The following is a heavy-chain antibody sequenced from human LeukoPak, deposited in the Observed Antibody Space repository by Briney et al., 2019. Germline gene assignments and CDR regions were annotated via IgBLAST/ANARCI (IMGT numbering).Heavy chain of an antibody. CDR1: GGTFSSYA. CDR2: IIPILGIA. D-gene: IGHD5-18*01. Sequence: SVKVSFKASGGTFSSYAISWVRQAPGQGLEWMGRIIPILGIANYAQKFQGRVTITADKSTSTAYMELSSLRSEDTAVYYCAREWGIQLWSLRGYDYWGQGTLVTVSS. V-gene: IGHV1-69*04. J-gene: IGHJ4*02. CDR3: AREWGIQLWSLRGYDY.